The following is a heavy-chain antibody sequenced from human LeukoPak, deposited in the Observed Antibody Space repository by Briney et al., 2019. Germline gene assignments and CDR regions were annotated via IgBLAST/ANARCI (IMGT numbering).Heavy chain of an antibody. CDR1: GGTFSSYA. D-gene: IGHD6-13*01. CDR3: ARETAAAGTGPFDY. J-gene: IGHJ4*02. Sequence: SVKVSCKASGGTFSSYAISWVRQPPGQGLEWMGRIIPILGIANYAQKFQGRVTITADKSTSTAYMELSSLRSEDTAVYYCARETAAAGTGPFDYWGQGTLVTVSS. CDR2: IIPILGIA. V-gene: IGHV1-69*04.